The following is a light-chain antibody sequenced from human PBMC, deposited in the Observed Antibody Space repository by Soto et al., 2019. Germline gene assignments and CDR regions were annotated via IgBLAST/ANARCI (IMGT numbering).Light chain of an antibody. CDR3: CSHDGSHVI. CDR1: TSDVGTYKF. V-gene: IGLV2-23*02. Sequence: QSALTQPASVSGSPGQSITISCTGTTSDVGTYKFVSWYQQHPGIAPKLMIYEVSERPSGVAHRFSAYKSGNTAPLTISGLQDDEEDDYCCCSHDGSHVIFGGGTKVTVL. J-gene: IGLJ2*01. CDR2: EVS.